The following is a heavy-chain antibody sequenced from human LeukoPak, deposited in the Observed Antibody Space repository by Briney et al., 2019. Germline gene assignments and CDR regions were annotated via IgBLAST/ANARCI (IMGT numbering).Heavy chain of an antibody. D-gene: IGHD3-3*01. V-gene: IGHV1-8*01. CDR2: KNPNSGNT. CDR3: ARGGIFGGAFDI. Sequence: ASVKVSCKASGYTFTSYDINWVRQAPGQGLEWMGWKNPNSGNTGYAQKFQGRVTMTRNTSISTAYMELSSLRSEDTAVYYCARGGIFGGAFDIWGQGTMVTVSS. CDR1: GYTFTSYD. J-gene: IGHJ3*02.